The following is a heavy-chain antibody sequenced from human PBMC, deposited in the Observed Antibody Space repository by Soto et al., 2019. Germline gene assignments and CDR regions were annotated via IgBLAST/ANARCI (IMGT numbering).Heavy chain of an antibody. CDR3: SRGAVSGTRYYYYYGMDV. CDR1: GGTFSSYA. CDR2: IIPIFGTA. Sequence: QVQLVQSGAEVKKPGSSVKVSCKASGGTFSSYAISWVRQAPGQGLEWMGGIIPIFGTANYAQKFHGRVTITADKATSTDYMELSSLRSEDTAVYYGSRGAVSGTRYYYYYGMDVWGQGTTVTVSS. J-gene: IGHJ6*02. V-gene: IGHV1-69*06. D-gene: IGHD6-19*01.